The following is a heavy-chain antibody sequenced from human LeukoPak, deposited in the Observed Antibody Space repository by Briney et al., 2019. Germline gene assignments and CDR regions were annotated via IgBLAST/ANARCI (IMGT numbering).Heavy chain of an antibody. CDR1: GFNVSTNY. J-gene: IGHJ4*02. V-gene: IGHV3-53*01. CDR3: GRVPIYSSGWSIDG. Sequence: GGSLRLSFAASGFNVSTNYMSWVRQAPGKGLQWISITYGSGSTYYADAVKARFTISRDSSKNTLSLRMNSLRAEDTAIYYCGRVPIYSSGWSIDGWGQGTLVTVSS. CDR2: TYGSGST. D-gene: IGHD6-19*01.